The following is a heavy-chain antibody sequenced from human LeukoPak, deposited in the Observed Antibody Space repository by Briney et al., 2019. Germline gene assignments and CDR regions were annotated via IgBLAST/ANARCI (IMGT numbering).Heavy chain of an antibody. CDR2: ISWNSGSI. V-gene: IGHV3-9*01. CDR1: GFTFDDYG. Sequence: GRSLRLSCAASGFTFDDYGMHWVRQAPGKGLEWVSGISWNSGSIVYADSVKGRFTISRDNAKNSLYLQMHSLRAEDTALYYYAKDIAGDYGIHFDYWGQGTLVTVSS. J-gene: IGHJ4*02. CDR3: AKDIAGDYGIHFDY. D-gene: IGHD4-17*01.